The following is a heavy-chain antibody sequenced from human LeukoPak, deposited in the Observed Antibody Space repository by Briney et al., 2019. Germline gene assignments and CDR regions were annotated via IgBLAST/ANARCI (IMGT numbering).Heavy chain of an antibody. J-gene: IGHJ4*02. CDR3: ARDPSGDRGYFDY. CDR1: GYTFTGYY. CDR2: INPNSGGT. V-gene: IGHV1-2*02. D-gene: IGHD7-27*01. Sequence: ASVKVSCKASGYTFTGYYMHWVRQAPGQGLEWMGWINPNSGGTNYAQKFQGRVTMTRDTSISTAYMELSRLRFDDTAVYYCARDPSGDRGYFDYWGQGTLVTVSS.